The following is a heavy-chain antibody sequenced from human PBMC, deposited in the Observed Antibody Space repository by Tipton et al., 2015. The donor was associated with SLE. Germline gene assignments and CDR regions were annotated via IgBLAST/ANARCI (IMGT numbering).Heavy chain of an antibody. Sequence: SLRLSCAASGFTFSSYGMHWVRQAPGKGLEWVSYISSSGSTIYYADSVKGRFTISRDNAKNSLYLQMNSLRAEDTAVYYCARGVGQQLVANLNYYYGMDVWGQGTTVTVSS. J-gene: IGHJ6*02. V-gene: IGHV3-48*04. D-gene: IGHD6-13*01. CDR2: ISSSGSTI. CDR3: ARGVGQQLVANLNYYYGMDV. CDR1: GFTFSSYG.